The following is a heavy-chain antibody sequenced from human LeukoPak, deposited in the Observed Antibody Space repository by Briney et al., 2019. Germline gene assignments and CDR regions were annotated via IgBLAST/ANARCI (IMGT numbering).Heavy chain of an antibody. CDR2: ISWNSGSI. D-gene: IGHD6-19*01. CDR3: AKDTDGLVRHAFDI. V-gene: IGHV3-9*03. Sequence: PGGSLRPSCAASGFTFDDYAMHWVRQAPGKGLEWVSGISWNSGSIGYADSVKGRFTISRDNAKNSLYLQMNSLRAEDMALYYCAKDTDGLVRHAFDIWGQGTMVTVSS. J-gene: IGHJ3*02. CDR1: GFTFDDYA.